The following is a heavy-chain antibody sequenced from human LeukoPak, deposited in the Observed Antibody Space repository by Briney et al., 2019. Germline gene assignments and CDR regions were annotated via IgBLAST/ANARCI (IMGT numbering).Heavy chain of an antibody. CDR3: ARDPSYYYDSSGYPAGY. J-gene: IGHJ4*02. D-gene: IGHD3-22*01. V-gene: IGHV1-2*06. CDR1: GYTFTGYY. Sequence: ASVKVSCKASGYTFTGYYMHWVRQAPGQGLEWMGRINPNSGGTNYAQKFQGRVTMTRDTSICTAYMELSRLRSDDTAVYYCARDPSYYYDSSGYPAGYWGQGTLVTVSS. CDR2: INPNSGGT.